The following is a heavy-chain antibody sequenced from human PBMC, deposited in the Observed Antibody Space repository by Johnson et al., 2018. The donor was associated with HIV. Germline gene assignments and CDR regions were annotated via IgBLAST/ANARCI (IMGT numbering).Heavy chain of an antibody. V-gene: IGHV3-30*19. J-gene: IGHJ3*02. CDR1: GFSFSRYG. D-gene: IGHD6-19*01. CDR3: AKGGGSGWSDAFDI. Sequence: QVQLVESGGGVVQPGRSLRLSCAASGFSFSRYGMHWVRQTPGKGLEWVAVISYDGSNKYYADSVKGRFTISRDNSKNTLYLQMNSLRAEDTAVYYCAKGGGSGWSDAFDIWGQGTMVTVSS. CDR2: ISYDGSNK.